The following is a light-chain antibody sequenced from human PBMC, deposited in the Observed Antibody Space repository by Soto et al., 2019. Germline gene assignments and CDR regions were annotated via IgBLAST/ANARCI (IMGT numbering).Light chain of an antibody. V-gene: IGKV1-5*01. CDR1: RSISDW. CDR2: DAS. CDR3: LQYSSHSWT. J-gene: IGKJ1*01. Sequence: DIQMTQSPSSLSPSVGDRVTITCRASRSISDWLAWYQQKPGKAPELLIFDASNLKSGVSSRFSGSGSGTEFTLTISRLQPDGVATYYCLQYSSHSWTFGQGTKVDIK.